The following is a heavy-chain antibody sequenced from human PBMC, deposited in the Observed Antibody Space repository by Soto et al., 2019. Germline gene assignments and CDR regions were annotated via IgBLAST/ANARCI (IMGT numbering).Heavy chain of an antibody. CDR3: AHRPPRYSYESRVYYYLGGYFEN. V-gene: IGHV2-5*01. CDR2: IYWNDDK. CDR1: GYSLSTRGAG. Sequence: SGPTLVNPTQTLTLTCTVSGYSLSTRGAGVAWIRQPPGKALEWHALIYWNDDKWYSPSLKNRLTITKDTSKNQVVLTMTNMGPVETAKYYCAHRPPRYSYESRVYYYLGGYFENWGQGATVTVYS. D-gene: IGHD3-22*01. J-gene: IGHJ4*02.